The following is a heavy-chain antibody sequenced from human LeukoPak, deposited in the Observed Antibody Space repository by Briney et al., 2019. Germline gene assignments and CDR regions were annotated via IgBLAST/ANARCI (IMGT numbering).Heavy chain of an antibody. Sequence: EPGRSLRLSCAAPGFSFSYYAMDWVRQAPGKGLEWVAVISNNGTNKYYADSVKGRFTISRDNSKNTLYLQMNSLRAEDTAVYYCARSTGDCSGGTCYSDFDCWGQGTLVTVSS. CDR2: ISNNGTNK. CDR3: ARSTGDCSGGTCYSDFDC. CDR1: GFSFSYYA. V-gene: IGHV3-30*17. J-gene: IGHJ4*02. D-gene: IGHD2-15*01.